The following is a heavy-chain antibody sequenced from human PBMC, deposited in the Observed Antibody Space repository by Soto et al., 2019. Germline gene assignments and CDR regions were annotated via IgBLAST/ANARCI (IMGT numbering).Heavy chain of an antibody. D-gene: IGHD2-15*01. CDR3: ARGFCSAGSCSLFDY. CDR2: FYYSGST. CDR1: GGSISSGGYY. Sequence: QVQLQESGPGLVKPSQTLSLTCTVSGGSISSGGYYWSWIRQHPGKGLEWIGYFYYSGSTYYNPSLKMRVIISVDTSKNQFSVKLSAVTAADTAVYYCARGFCSAGSCSLFDYWGQGTLVTVSS. V-gene: IGHV4-31*03. J-gene: IGHJ4*02.